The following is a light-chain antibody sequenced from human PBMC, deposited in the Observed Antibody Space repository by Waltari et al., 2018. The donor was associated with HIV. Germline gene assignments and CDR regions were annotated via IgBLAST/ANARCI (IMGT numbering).Light chain of an antibody. CDR3: CSYAGSSTLV. CDR1: SSTVGRYNL. CDR2: EVS. V-gene: IGLV2-23*02. Sequence: QSALTQPASVSGSPGQSITISCTGTSSTVGRYNLVSWYQQPPGKAPKLMIYEVSKRPSGVSNRFSGSKSGNTASLTISGLQAEDEADYYCCSYAGSSTLVFGGGTKLTVL. J-gene: IGLJ3*02.